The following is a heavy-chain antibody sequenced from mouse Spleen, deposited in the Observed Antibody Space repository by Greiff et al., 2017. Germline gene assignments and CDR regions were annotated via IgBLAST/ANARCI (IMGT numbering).Heavy chain of an antibody. CDR1: GFTFSSYA. CDR3: ERRDYFDY. V-gene: IGHV5-9-1*01. J-gene: IGHJ2*01. CDR2: ISSGGSYT. Sequence: EVKLVESGGGLVKPGGSLKLSCAASGFTFSSYAMSWVRQTPEKRLEWVATISSGGSYTYYPDSVKGRFTISRDNAKNTLYLQMSSLRSEDTAMYYCERRDYFDYWGQGTPLTVSS.